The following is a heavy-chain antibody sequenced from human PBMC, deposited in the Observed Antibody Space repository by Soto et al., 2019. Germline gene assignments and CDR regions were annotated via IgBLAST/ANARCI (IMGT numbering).Heavy chain of an antibody. CDR2: IYYSGST. CDR3: ARFRYSSSCYF. CDR1: GGSISSSSYY. V-gene: IGHV4-39*01. Sequence: QLQLQESGPGLVKPSETLSLTCTVSGGSISSSSYYWGWIRQPPGKGLEWIGSIYYSGSTYYNKSHKRRVTIPVDTSKNQFALKLSSVTDADSALYCYARFRYSSSCYFWGKGTLVTVSA. J-gene: IGHJ4*02. D-gene: IGHD6-13*01.